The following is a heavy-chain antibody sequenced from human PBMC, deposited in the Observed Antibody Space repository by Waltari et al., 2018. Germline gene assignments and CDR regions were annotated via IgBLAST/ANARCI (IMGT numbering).Heavy chain of an antibody. CDR1: GDSISSSSYY. V-gene: IGHV4-39*01. CDR3: ARLRSNMTPFDP. J-gene: IGHJ5*02. D-gene: IGHD2-8*01. Sequence: QLQLQGSGPGQVNPSETLSLTCTVSGDSISSSSYYWGWIRQPPGKGLEWIGSIYYSGSTYHTPSLKSRLSISVDTPKNQFSLKLSSVTAADAAIYYCARLRSNMTPFDPWGQGTLVTVSS. CDR2: IYYSGST.